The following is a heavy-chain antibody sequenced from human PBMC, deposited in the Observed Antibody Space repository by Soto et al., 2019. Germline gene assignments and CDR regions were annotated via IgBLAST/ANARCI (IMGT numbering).Heavy chain of an antibody. Sequence: PSETLSLTCSVSGAALNSGNYYWSWIRQVPGKGLEWIGHIYVTGAVDYYPSLRDRITISQDTSERQFSLNLRLVTAADTAVYYCARLRIATNNYKWFDPWGQGTLVTVSS. J-gene: IGHJ5*02. CDR3: ARLRIATNNYKWFDP. CDR1: GAALNSGNYY. V-gene: IGHV4-31*03. CDR2: IYVTGAV. D-gene: IGHD2-21*01.